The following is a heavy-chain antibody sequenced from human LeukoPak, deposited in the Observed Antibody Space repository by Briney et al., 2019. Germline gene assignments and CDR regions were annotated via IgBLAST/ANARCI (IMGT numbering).Heavy chain of an antibody. CDR3: AREGRFLEWLLFDY. J-gene: IGHJ4*02. V-gene: IGHV3-30-3*01. Sequence: GGSLRLSCAASGFTFSSYAMHWVRQAPGKGLEWVAVISYDGSNKYYADSVKGRFTISRDNSENTLYLQMNSLRAEDTAVYYCAREGRFLEWLLFDYWGQGTLVTVSS. CDR2: ISYDGSNK. CDR1: GFTFSSYA. D-gene: IGHD3-3*01.